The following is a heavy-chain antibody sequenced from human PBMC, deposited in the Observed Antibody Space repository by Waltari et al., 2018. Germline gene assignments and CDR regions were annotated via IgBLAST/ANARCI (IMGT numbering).Heavy chain of an antibody. J-gene: IGHJ4*02. CDR3: AKDGAWTTVFYFES. D-gene: IGHD4-17*01. CDR2: ISYDCSDE. Sequence: QVQLVESGGGVAQPGTSLRLSCAASGFTFSSHGMHWVRQAPGKVLEGVAGISYDCSDEYYADSVKGRFTISRDNSKNTLYLRMNSLRLEDTAVYYCAKDGAWTTVFYFESWGQGTLVPVSS. V-gene: IGHV3-30*18. CDR1: GFTFSSHG.